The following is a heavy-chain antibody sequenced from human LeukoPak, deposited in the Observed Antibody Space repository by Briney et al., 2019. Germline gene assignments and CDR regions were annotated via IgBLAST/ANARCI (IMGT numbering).Heavy chain of an antibody. CDR3: ARDWSIEGFSFFDY. V-gene: IGHV3-21*01. Sequence: GGSLRLSCAASGFTFGSYSMNWVRQAPGKGLEWVSSISSSSSYIYYADSVKGRFTISRDNAKNSLYLQMNSLRAEDTAVYYCARDWSIEGFSFFDYWGQGTLVTVSS. D-gene: IGHD2/OR15-2a*01. CDR2: ISSSSSYI. CDR1: GFTFGSYS. J-gene: IGHJ4*02.